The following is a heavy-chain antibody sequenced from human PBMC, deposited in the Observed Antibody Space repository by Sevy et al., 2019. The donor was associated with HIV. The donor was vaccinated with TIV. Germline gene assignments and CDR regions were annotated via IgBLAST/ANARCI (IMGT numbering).Heavy chain of an antibody. Sequence: GGSLRLSCSASGFTVSGVHMTWVRQASGEGLEWVSVIYDVGSTYYADSVKGRFIISRDNAKNTLYLQMNSLRVEDTAVYYCARWYFKMDVWGQGATVTVSS. CDR2: IYDVGST. V-gene: IGHV3-53*01. CDR1: GFTVSGVH. D-gene: IGHD6-13*01. J-gene: IGHJ6*02. CDR3: ARWYFKMDV.